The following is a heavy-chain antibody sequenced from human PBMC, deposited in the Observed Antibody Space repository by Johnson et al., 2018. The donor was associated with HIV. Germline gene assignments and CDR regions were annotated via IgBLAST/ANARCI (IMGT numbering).Heavy chain of an antibody. J-gene: IGHJ3*02. V-gene: IGHV3-11*04. CDR3: ARERIAAAGLDAFDI. CDR1: GFTFSDYY. D-gene: IGHD6-13*01. CDR2: ISSSGSTI. Sequence: QVQLVESGGGLVKPGGSLRLSCAVSGFTFSDYYMSWIRQAPGKGLEWVSYISSSGSTIYYADSVKGRFTISRDNSKNTLYLQMNSLRAEDTAVYYCARERIAAAGLDAFDIWGQGTMVTVSS.